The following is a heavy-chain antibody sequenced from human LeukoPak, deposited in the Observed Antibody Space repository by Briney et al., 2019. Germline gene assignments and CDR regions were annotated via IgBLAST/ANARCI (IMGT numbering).Heavy chain of an antibody. D-gene: IGHD6-13*01. J-gene: IGHJ4*02. CDR1: GYSISSGYY. Sequence: PSETLSLTCAVSGYSISSGYYWGWIRQPPGKGLEWIGSIYHSGSTYYKSSLKSRVTISADTSKNQFSLKLSSVTAADTAVYYCARHYFRAAAGTYYFDYWGQGTLVTVSS. CDR3: ARHYFRAAAGTYYFDY. V-gene: IGHV4-38-2*01. CDR2: IYHSGST.